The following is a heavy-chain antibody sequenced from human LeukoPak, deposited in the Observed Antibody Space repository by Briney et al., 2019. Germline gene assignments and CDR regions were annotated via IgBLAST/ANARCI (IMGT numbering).Heavy chain of an antibody. CDR3: AKDQGFYCSGGSCYSGWFDP. V-gene: IGHV3-30*18. Sequence: GRSLRLSCAASGFTFSSYGMHWVRQAPGKGLEWVTVISYDGSNNYYADSVKGRFTISRDNSKNTLYLQMNSLRAEDTAVYYCAKDQGFYCSGGSCYSGWFDPWGQGTLVTVSS. CDR2: ISYDGSNN. CDR1: GFTFSSYG. J-gene: IGHJ5*02. D-gene: IGHD2-15*01.